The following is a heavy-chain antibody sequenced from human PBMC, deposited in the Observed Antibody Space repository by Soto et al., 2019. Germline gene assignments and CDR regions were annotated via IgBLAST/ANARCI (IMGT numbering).Heavy chain of an antibody. J-gene: IGHJ5*02. Sequence: GSVRLSCAASGFTFSRYSINWVHQAPGKGLEWVSYISSSSSTIYYADSVKGRFTISRDNAKNSLYLQMNSLRAEDTAVYYCAREYCSSTSCLNWFDPWGQGTLVTVSS. CDR2: ISSSSSTI. V-gene: IGHV3-48*01. CDR3: AREYCSSTSCLNWFDP. CDR1: GFTFSRYS. D-gene: IGHD2-2*01.